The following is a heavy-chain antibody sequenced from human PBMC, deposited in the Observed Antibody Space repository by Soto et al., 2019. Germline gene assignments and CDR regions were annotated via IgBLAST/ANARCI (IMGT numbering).Heavy chain of an antibody. J-gene: IGHJ4*02. CDR3: XXXXXXXXXXXXXXXXFDY. CDR1: GFTVSSNY. CDR2: ISSGGST. Sequence: EVQLVETGGGLIQPGGSLRLSCAASGFTVSSNYMSWVRQAPGKGLEWVSVISSGGSTYYADSVKGRFTISRDNSKNTXXXXXXXXXXXXXXXXXXXXXXXXXXXXXXXXXXFDYWGQGTLVTVSS. V-gene: IGHV3-53*02.